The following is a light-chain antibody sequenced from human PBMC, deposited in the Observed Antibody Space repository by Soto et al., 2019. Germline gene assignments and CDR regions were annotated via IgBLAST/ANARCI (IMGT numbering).Light chain of an antibody. CDR3: SSHNPFGTRQI. Sequence: QSALTQPASVSGSPGPSITLSCTGTSSDFAIYNYVSWYQLHPGKDPKLMIYAVSVRTSGVSNRFSGSKSGNTASLTISGLQADDEADYCCSSHNPFGTRQIFGRGTKVTVL. V-gene: IGLV2-14*01. CDR2: AVS. CDR1: SSDFAIYNY. J-gene: IGLJ1*01.